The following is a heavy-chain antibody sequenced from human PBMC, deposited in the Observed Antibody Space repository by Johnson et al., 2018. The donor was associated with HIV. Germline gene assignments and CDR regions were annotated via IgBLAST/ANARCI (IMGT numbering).Heavy chain of an antibody. CDR1: GFTFDDYA. CDR2: ISYDGSNK. Sequence: VQLVESGGGVVQPGGSLRLSCAASGFTFDDYAMHWVRQAPGKGLAWVAIISYDGSNKYYADSVKGRFTISRDNSKNTLYLQMSSLRADDTAVYYCARDWEGYAFDIWGQGTMVTVSS. J-gene: IGHJ3*02. V-gene: IGHV3-30*04. CDR3: ARDWEGYAFDI. D-gene: IGHD1-26*01.